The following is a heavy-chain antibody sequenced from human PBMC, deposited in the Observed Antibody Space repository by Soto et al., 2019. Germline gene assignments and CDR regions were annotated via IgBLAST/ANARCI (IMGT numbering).Heavy chain of an antibody. V-gene: IGHV1-2*04. CDR2: INPNSGGT. CDR1: GGTFSSYA. J-gene: IGHJ6*03. Sequence: ASVKVSCKASGGTFSSYAISWVRQAPGQGLEWTGWINPNSGGTNYAQKFQGWVTMTRDTSISTAYMELSRLRSDDTAVYYCARAQPPYCSSTSCSQYYYMDVWGKGTTVTVSS. D-gene: IGHD2-2*01. CDR3: ARAQPPYCSSTSCSQYYYMDV.